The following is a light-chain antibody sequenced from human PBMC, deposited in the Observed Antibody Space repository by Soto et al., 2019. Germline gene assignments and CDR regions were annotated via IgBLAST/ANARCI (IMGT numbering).Light chain of an antibody. CDR3: QQYYSCPFT. CDR1: QGISSY. J-gene: IGKJ3*01. Sequence: AIQMTQSPSSFSASTGDRVTITCRASQGISSYLAWYQQKPGKDPKLLIYAASTLQSGVPSRFSGSGSGTDFTLTISCLQSEDFATYYCQQYYSCPFTFGHGTKVDI. V-gene: IGKV1-8*01. CDR2: AAS.